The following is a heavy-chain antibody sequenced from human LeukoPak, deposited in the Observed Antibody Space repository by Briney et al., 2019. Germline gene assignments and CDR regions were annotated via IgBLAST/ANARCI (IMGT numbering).Heavy chain of an antibody. CDR2: ISWNSGSI. CDR1: GFTFDDYA. J-gene: IGHJ3*02. D-gene: IGHD3-3*01. V-gene: IGHV3-9*01. CDR3: AKTSLTIFGVVGGAFDI. Sequence: GRSLRLSCAASGFTFDDYAMHWVRHAPGKGLEWVSGISWNSGSIGYADSVKGRFTISRDNAKNSLYLQMNSLRAEDTALYYCAKTSLTIFGVVGGAFDIWGQGTMVTVSS.